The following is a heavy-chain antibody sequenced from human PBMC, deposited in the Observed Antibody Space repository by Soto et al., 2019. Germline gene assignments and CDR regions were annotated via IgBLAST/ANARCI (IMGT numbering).Heavy chain of an antibody. CDR3: ARDRTLRYYYYYGMDV. J-gene: IGHJ6*02. D-gene: IGHD1-7*01. V-gene: IGHV3-53*01. Sequence: GGSLRLSCAASGFTVSSNYMSWVRQAPGKGLEWVSVIYSGGSTYYADSVKGRFTISRDNSKNTLYLQMNSLRAEDTAVYYCARDRTLRYYYYYGMDVWGQGTTVTVSS. CDR2: IYSGGST. CDR1: GFTVSSNY.